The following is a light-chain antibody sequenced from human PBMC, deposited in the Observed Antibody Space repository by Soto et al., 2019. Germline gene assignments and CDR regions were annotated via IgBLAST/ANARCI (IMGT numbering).Light chain of an antibody. Sequence: EIVMTQSPGTLSVSPGDRATLSCRASQSVGSNLAWYQQNPGQPPRLLIYGASTRATGIPARFSGSGSGTEFTLTISSLQYEDFAVYYCQHYNHWALTFGGGTKVDIK. CDR3: QHYNHWALT. CDR1: QSVGSN. J-gene: IGKJ4*01. V-gene: IGKV3-15*01. CDR2: GAS.